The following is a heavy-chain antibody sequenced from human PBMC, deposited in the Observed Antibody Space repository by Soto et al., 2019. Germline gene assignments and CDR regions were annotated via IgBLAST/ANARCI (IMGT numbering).Heavy chain of an antibody. Sequence: GGSLRLSCAASGFTFSSYAMGWVRQAPGTGLEWVSRIDSTGGSTCYADSVKGRFTISRDNAKNTLYLQMNGLRAEDTAVYYCARVFVATQPTDDYWGQGTLVTVSS. D-gene: IGHD5-12*01. V-gene: IGHV3-74*01. J-gene: IGHJ4*02. CDR3: ARVFVATQPTDDY. CDR1: GFTFSSYA. CDR2: IDSTGGST.